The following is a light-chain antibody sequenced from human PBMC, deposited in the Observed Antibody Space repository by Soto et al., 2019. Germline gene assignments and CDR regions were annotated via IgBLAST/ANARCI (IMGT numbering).Light chain of an antibody. CDR1: SSDVGGYNY. CDR2: DVS. Sequence: QSALTQPASVSGSPGQSITISCTGTSSDVGGYNYVSWYQQYPGKAPKLMIYDVSNRPSGVSNRFSGSKSGNTASLTISGLQAVDEADYYCSSYTISSTRVFGGGTKLTVL. J-gene: IGLJ2*01. V-gene: IGLV2-14*01. CDR3: SSYTISSTRV.